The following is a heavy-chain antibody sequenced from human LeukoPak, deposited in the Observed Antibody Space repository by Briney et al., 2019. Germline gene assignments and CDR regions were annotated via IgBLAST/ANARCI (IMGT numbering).Heavy chain of an antibody. D-gene: IGHD2-15*01. CDR1: GFTVSSNY. CDR2: ISSSGSTI. CDR3: ARYGYCSGGSCKKYGSFDY. V-gene: IGHV3-11*04. Sequence: PGGSLRLSCAVSGFTVSSNYMSWVRQAPGKGLEWVSYISSSGSTIYYADSVKGRFTISRDNAKNSLYLQMNSLRAEDTAVYYCARYGYCSGGSCKKYGSFDYWGQGTLVTVSS. J-gene: IGHJ4*02.